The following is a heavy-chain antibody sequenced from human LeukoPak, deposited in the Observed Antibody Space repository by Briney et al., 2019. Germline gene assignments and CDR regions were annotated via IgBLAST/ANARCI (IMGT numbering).Heavy chain of an antibody. CDR1: GFTFSSYW. CDR2: IWYDGSNK. Sequence: GGSLRLSCAASGFTFSSYWMSWVRQAPGKGLEWVAVIWYDGSNKYYADSVKGRFTISRDNSKNTLYLQMNSLRAEDTAVYYCARANSIRWLQLTWFDPWGQGTLVTVSS. D-gene: IGHD5-24*01. V-gene: IGHV3-33*08. J-gene: IGHJ5*02. CDR3: ARANSIRWLQLTWFDP.